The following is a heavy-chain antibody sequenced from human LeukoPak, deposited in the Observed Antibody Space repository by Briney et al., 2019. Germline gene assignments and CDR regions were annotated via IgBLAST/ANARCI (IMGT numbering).Heavy chain of an antibody. CDR1: GYSFTSYW. V-gene: IGHV5-51*01. Sequence: GESLKISCKGSGYSFTSYWIGWVRQMPGKGLEWIGIIYPGDSDTKYRPSFQGQVTISADKSISTAYLQWSSLKASDTALYYCARLLGNNYFDYWGQGTPVTVSS. D-gene: IGHD2/OR15-2a*01. CDR3: ARLLGNNYFDY. J-gene: IGHJ4*02. CDR2: IYPGDSDT.